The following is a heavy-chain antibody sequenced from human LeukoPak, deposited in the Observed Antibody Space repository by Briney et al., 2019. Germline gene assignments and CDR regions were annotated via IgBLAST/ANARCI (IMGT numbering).Heavy chain of an antibody. CDR2: ISIYNGNT. V-gene: IGHV1-18*01. J-gene: IGHJ4*02. CDR1: RYTFTSYG. Sequence: ASVKVSCKASRYTFTSYGISWVRQAPGQGLQWMGWISIYNGNTNYAQNLQGRVTMTTDTSTSTAYTELRGLRSDDTAVYYRARVTLWFGETGHFDYWGQGTLVTVSS. CDR3: ARVTLWFGETGHFDY. D-gene: IGHD3-10*01.